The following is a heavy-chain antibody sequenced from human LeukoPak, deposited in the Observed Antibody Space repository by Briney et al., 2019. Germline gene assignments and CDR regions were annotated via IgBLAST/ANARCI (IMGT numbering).Heavy chain of an antibody. J-gene: IGHJ5*02. D-gene: IGHD6-19*01. CDR2: IWYDGSKQ. V-gene: IGHV3-33*01. CDR1: GFTFSSYG. Sequence: PGGSLRLSCAASGFTFSSYGMNWVRQAPGKGLEWVALIWYDGSKQYYADSVKGRFTIARDNSKNTLHLQMNSLRAEDTAVFYCARLIGWSRFDPWGQGALVTVSS. CDR3: ARLIGWSRFDP.